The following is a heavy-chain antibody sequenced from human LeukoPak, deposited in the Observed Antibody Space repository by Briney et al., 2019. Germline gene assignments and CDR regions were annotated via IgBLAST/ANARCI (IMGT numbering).Heavy chain of an antibody. CDR1: GFTFSSYA. Sequence: PGGSLRLSCAASGFTFSSYAMHWVRQAPGKGLEWVSEISWNGDTIGYADSVKGRFIISRDNARRSLYLQMNSLRPEDTAFYYCSSTFGSGSYLHSWGQGTLVTVSS. V-gene: IGHV3-9*01. CDR3: SSTFGSGSYLHS. CDR2: ISWNGDTI. J-gene: IGHJ5*02. D-gene: IGHD3-10*01.